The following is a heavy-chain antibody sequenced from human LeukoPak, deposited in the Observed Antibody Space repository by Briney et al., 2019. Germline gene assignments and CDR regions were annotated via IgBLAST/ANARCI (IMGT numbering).Heavy chain of an antibody. V-gene: IGHV3-53*01. CDR2: IYSGGST. CDR3: ARYGSGSYSYYYYGMDV. CDR1: GFTVSSNY. D-gene: IGHD3-10*01. Sequence: GGALRLSCAASGFTVSSNYMSGLRQAPGRGLEGVSVIYSGGSTYYADSVKRRFTISRENSKNTLYLQINSLRAEDTAVYYCARYGSGSYSYYYYGMDVWGQGTPVTVSS. J-gene: IGHJ6*02.